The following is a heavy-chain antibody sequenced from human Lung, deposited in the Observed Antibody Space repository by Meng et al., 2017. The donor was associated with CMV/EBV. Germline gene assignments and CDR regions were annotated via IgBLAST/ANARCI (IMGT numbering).Heavy chain of an antibody. CDR1: GFPLRTSGVG. CDR3: ARAAARPSDWFDP. V-gene: IGHV2-5*02. CDR2: IYGDDEK. J-gene: IGHJ5*02. D-gene: IGHD6-6*01. Sequence: TLKELGPTLGKPQQTLTLTCPFLGFPLRTSGVGVGWIRQPPGKALECLAIIYGDDEKRYSPSLESRLTVTKDTSKNQVVLTMTNMVPVDTATYYCARAAARPSDWFDPWGQGTLVTVSS.